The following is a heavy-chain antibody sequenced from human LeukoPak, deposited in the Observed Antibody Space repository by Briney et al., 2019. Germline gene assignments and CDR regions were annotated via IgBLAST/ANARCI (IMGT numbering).Heavy chain of an antibody. J-gene: IGHJ4*02. Sequence: ASVKVSCKASGYTFTCYYMHWVRQAPGQGLEWMGWINPNSGGTNYAQKFQGWVTMTRDTSISTAYMELSRLRSDDTAVYYCARGLGIAVDLDYWGQGTLVTVSS. D-gene: IGHD6-19*01. CDR1: GYTFTCYY. CDR3: ARGLGIAVDLDY. V-gene: IGHV1-2*04. CDR2: INPNSGGT.